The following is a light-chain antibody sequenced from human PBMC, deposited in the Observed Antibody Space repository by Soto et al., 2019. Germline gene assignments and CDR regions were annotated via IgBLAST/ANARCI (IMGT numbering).Light chain of an antibody. CDR1: SSDVGGYSY. V-gene: IGLV2-14*01. CDR2: DVS. J-gene: IGLJ2*01. CDR3: SSYTSSSTLV. Sequence: QSALTQPASVAGSPGQSITISCTGTSSDVGGYSYVSWYQQHPGKAPKLMVYDVSNRPSGVSNRFSGSKSGNTASLTISGLQAEDEADYYCSSYTSSSTLVFGGGTKLTVI.